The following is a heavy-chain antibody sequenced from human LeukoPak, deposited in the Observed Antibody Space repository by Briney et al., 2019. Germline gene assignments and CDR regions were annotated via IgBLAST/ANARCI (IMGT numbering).Heavy chain of an antibody. D-gene: IGHD3-10*01. CDR2: IYHSGST. V-gene: IGHV4-39*01. J-gene: IGHJ6*04. CDR1: GGSISSSSYY. CDR3: ARGGRGSGSYYTYGPHKTYYYGMDV. Sequence: SETLSLTCTVSGGSISSSSYYWGWIRQPPGKGLEWIGSIYHSGSTYYNPSLKSRVTISVDTSKNQFSLKLSSVTAADTAVYYCARGGRGSGSYYTYGPHKTYYYGMDVWGKGTTVTVSS.